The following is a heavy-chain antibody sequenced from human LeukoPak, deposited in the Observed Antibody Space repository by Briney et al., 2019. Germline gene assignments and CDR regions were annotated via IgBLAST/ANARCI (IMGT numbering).Heavy chain of an antibody. CDR1: GFTFSSYA. D-gene: IGHD6-13*01. CDR2: ISNSDSST. Sequence: GGSLRLSCAASGFTFSSYAMSWVRQAPGKGLEWVSAISNSDSSTYYADSVKGRFTISRDNSKNTLYLQMNSLRPEDTAVYYCAKGRNSGWYYFDSWGQGTLVTVSS. V-gene: IGHV3-23*01. J-gene: IGHJ4*02. CDR3: AKGRNSGWYYFDS.